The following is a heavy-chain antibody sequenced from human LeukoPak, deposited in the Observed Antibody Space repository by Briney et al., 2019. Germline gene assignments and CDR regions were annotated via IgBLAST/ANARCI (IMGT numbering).Heavy chain of an antibody. CDR2: ISSSSSYI. Sequence: PGGSLRLSCAASGFTFSSYNMNWVRQAPGKGLEWVSSISSSSSYIYYADSVKGRFTISRDSAKNSLYLQMNSLRAEDTAVYYCARERGYSYGYGDYWGQGTLVTVSS. J-gene: IGHJ4*02. D-gene: IGHD5-18*01. V-gene: IGHV3-21*01. CDR3: ARERGYSYGYGDY. CDR1: GFTFSSYN.